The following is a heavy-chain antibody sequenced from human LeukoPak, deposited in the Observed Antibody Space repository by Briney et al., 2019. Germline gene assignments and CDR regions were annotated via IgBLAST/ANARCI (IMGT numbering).Heavy chain of an antibody. CDR3: ARHSGYYYARDAFDI. CDR1: RFTVSSNY. D-gene: IGHD3-22*01. Sequence: GSLRLSCAGSRFTVSSNYMSWIRQPPGKGLEWIGSIYYSGSTYYNPSLKSRVTISVDTSKNQFSLKLSSETAADTAVYYCARHSGYYYARDAFDIWGQGTMVTVSS. CDR2: IYYSGST. J-gene: IGHJ3*02. V-gene: IGHV4-39*01.